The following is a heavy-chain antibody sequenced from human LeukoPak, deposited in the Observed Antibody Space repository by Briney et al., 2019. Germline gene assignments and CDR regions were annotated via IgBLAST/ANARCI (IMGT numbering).Heavy chain of an antibody. CDR1: GYSISNGYC. Sequence: ASETLCLTCAVSGYSISNGYCWGWVRQPPGKGREWIGLMHYSGSTYYNPSLKSRVTISRDTSKNQFSLNLNSVTAADTAVYYCAREGVTTDYWGQGTLVTVSS. J-gene: IGHJ4*02. CDR2: MHYSGST. D-gene: IGHD2-21*02. V-gene: IGHV4-38-2*02. CDR3: AREGVTTDY.